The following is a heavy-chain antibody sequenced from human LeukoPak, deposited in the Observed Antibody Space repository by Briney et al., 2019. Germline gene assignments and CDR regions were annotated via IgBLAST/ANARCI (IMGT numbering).Heavy chain of an antibody. V-gene: IGHV3-30*02. CDR1: GFTFSRYA. D-gene: IGHD3-10*01. Sequence: GGSLRLSCAASGFTFSRYAMHWVRQAPGKGLEWVAFIGYDGSNQYYADSMKGRFTISRDNSKNTLYLQMNSLRVEDTAVYYCAKRDQSGSGNGRYYMDVWGKGTTVTVSS. J-gene: IGHJ6*03. CDR3: AKRDQSGSGNGRYYMDV. CDR2: IGYDGSNQ.